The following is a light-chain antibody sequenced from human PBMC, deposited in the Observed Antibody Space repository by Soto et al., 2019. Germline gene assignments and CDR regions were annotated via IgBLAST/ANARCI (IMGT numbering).Light chain of an antibody. Sequence: QSVLTQPRSVSGSPGQSVTISCTGTSSDIVSWYQQHPSKAPKLIIYYVSQRPSGVPDRFSGSKSGNTASLTISGLQAEDEADYYCCSSAGSFTWVFGGGTKLTVL. V-gene: IGLV2-11*01. J-gene: IGLJ3*02. CDR1: SSDIV. CDR3: CSSAGSFTWV. CDR2: YVS.